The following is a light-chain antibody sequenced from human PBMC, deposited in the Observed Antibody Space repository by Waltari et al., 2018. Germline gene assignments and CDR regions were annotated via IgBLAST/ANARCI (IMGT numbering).Light chain of an antibody. CDR2: DAS. Sequence: DIQMTQSPSTLSASVGDRVTITCRASQSIGSLLAWYQQKPGKAPKLLIYDASSLESGVPSRFSGSGSGTDFTLTISSLQPEDFATYYCQQSYSTLFTFGPGTKVDIK. CDR1: QSIGSL. V-gene: IGKV1-5*01. CDR3: QQSYSTLFT. J-gene: IGKJ3*01.